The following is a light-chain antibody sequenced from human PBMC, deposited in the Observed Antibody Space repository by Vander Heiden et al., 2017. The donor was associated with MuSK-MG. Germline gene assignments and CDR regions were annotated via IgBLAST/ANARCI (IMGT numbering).Light chain of an antibody. V-gene: IGKV3-11*01. CDR1: QSVSSY. CDR2: DAS. Sequence: EIVLTQSPATLSLSPGERATLSCRASQSVSSYLAWYQQKPGQAPRLLIYDASNMATGIPARFSGSGSGTDFTLTISSLEPEDFAVYYCQQRSNWPLTCGQGTRLEIK. CDR3: QQRSNWPLT. J-gene: IGKJ5*01.